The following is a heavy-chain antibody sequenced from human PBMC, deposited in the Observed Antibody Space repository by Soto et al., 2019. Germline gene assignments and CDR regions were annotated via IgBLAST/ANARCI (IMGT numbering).Heavy chain of an antibody. CDR2: IYSGGST. D-gene: IGHD6-19*01. J-gene: IGHJ6*02. Sequence: GGSLRLSCAASGFTVSSNYMSWVRQAPGKGLEWVSVIYSGGSTYYADSVKGRFTISRDNSKNTLYLQMNSLRAEDTAVYYCATPGIAVAGKAYYYYGMDVWGQGTTGTIS. CDR3: ATPGIAVAGKAYYYYGMDV. V-gene: IGHV3-66*01. CDR1: GFTVSSNY.